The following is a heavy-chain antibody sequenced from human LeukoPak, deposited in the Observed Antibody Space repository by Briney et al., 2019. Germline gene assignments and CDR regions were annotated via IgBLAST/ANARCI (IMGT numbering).Heavy chain of an antibody. CDR2: IYYSGST. D-gene: IGHD3-22*01. Sequence: PSETLSLTCTVSGGSISSGEYYWSWIRQPPGKGLEWIACIYYSGSTYYNPSLKSRVTISLDTSKNQFSLQLSSVTAADTAVYYCARHGHYYDSSGYYYEGLYAFDIWGQGTMVTVSS. CDR3: ARHGHYYDSSGYYYEGLYAFDI. CDR1: GGSISSGEYY. V-gene: IGHV4-30-4*08. J-gene: IGHJ3*02.